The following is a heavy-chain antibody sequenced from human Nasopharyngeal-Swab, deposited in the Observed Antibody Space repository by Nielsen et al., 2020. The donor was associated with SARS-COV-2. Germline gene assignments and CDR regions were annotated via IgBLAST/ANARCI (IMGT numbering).Heavy chain of an antibody. J-gene: IGHJ4*02. CDR2: IWYDGSNK. CDR3: AKQSWGYSYGYYFDY. V-gene: IGHV3-33*06. D-gene: IGHD5-18*01. Sequence: VRQAPGKGLEWVAVIWYDGSNKYYADSVKGRSTISRDNSKNTLYLQMNSLRAEDTAVYYCAKQSWGYSYGYYFDYWGQGTLVTVSS.